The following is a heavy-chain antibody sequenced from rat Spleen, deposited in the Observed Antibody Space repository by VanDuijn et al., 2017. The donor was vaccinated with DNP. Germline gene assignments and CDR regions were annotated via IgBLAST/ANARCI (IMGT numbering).Heavy chain of an antibody. J-gene: IGHJ4*01. V-gene: IGHV5-20*01. CDR3: TTGFDYGGYKGYAMDA. D-gene: IGHD1-11*01. Sequence: EVQLVESGGGLVQPGRSLKLSCAASGFTFSDYYMAWVRQAPKKGLEWVASISTSGSKIYYPDSVKGRFTISRDNTESSLNLQMDSLRSGDTATYYCTTGFDYGGYKGYAMDAWGQGTSVTVSS. CDR1: GFTFSDYY. CDR2: ISTSGSKI.